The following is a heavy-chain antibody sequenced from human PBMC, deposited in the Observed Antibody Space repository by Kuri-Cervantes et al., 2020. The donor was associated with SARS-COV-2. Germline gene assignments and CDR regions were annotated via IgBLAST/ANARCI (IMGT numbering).Heavy chain of an antibody. CDR3: SREGRGCGGDCWDAFDI. CDR1: GFTFGDYA. CDR2: IWYDGSNK. V-gene: IGHV3-30*04. D-gene: IGHD2-21*02. Sequence: GGSLRLSCTASGFTFGDYAMSWVRQAPGKGLEWVAVIWYDGSNKYYADSVKGRFTISRDNSKNTLYLQMNSLRAEDTAVNYCSREGRGCGGDCWDAFDIWGQGTMVTVSS. J-gene: IGHJ3*02.